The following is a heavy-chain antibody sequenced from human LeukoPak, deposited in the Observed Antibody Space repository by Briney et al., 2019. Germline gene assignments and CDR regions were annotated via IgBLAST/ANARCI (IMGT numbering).Heavy chain of an antibody. J-gene: IGHJ4*02. V-gene: IGHV5-51*01. CDR3: ARRSLITSTKNYFDY. Sequence: GESLKISCKGSGYSFTSYWIGWVRQMPGKGLEWMGIIYPGDSDTRYSPSFQGQVTISADKSISTAYLQWSSLKASDTAMYYCARRSLITSTKNYFDYWGQGTLVTVSS. CDR1: GYSFTSYW. D-gene: IGHD2-2*01. CDR2: IYPGDSDT.